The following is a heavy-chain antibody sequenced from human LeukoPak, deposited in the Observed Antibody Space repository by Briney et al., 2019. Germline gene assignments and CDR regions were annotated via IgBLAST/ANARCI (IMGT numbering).Heavy chain of an antibody. V-gene: IGHV3-23*01. Sequence: GGSLRLSCAASGFTFSSYTMSWVRQAPGKGLEWVSAVSGSGGSTYYADSVKGRFTISRDNSKNTLYLQMNSLRAEDTAVYYCAKGAGSGYYYDAFDIWGQGTMVTVSS. CDR3: AKGAGSGYYYDAFDI. CDR2: VSGSGGST. D-gene: IGHD3-22*01. J-gene: IGHJ3*02. CDR1: GFTFSSYT.